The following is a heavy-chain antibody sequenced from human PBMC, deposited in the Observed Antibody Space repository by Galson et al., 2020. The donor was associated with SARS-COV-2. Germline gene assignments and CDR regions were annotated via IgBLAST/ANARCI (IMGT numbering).Heavy chain of an antibody. CDR1: GFTFSSYG. D-gene: IGHD3-9*01. V-gene: IGHV3-30*18. CDR2: ISYDGSNK. J-gene: IGHJ6*02. CDR3: AKDPRYFDWLLYLGFDQKFTTEYYYYGMDV. Sequence: QLGESLKISCAASGFTFSSYGMHWVRQAPGKGLEWVAVISYDGSNKYYADSVKGRFTXXXXXXXNTLXLQMNSLRDEDTAVYYCAKDPRYFDWLLYLGFDQKFTTEYYYYGMDVWGQGTTVTVSS.